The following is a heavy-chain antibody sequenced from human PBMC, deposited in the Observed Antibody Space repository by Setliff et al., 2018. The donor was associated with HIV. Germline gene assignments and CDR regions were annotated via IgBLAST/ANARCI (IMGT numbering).Heavy chain of an antibody. J-gene: IGHJ6*04. Sequence: SETLSLTCSVSGDSISSSSYYWGWIRQPPGKGLEWIGSIYYSGSTYYNPSLNSRVTISVDTSKNQFSLNLSSVTAADTAIYYCTRRGADSYYPRPLDVWGKGTTVTVSS. CDR1: GDSISSSSYY. CDR3: TRRGADSYYPRPLDV. CDR2: IYYSGST. D-gene: IGHD3-10*01. V-gene: IGHV4-39*07.